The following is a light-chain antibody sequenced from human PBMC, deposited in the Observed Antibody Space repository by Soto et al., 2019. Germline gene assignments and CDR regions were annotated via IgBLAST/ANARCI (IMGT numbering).Light chain of an antibody. V-gene: IGKV1-5*03. CDR1: QSISTW. CDR2: KAS. Sequence: DIEMTQSPSTLSASVGDRVTITCRASQSISTWLAWYQQKKGKAPKVLIYKASNLESGVPSRFSGSGSGTEFTLTITSLQPDDFATYYCQQYYSWSPYTFGQGTKLEI. CDR3: QQYYSWSPYT. J-gene: IGKJ2*01.